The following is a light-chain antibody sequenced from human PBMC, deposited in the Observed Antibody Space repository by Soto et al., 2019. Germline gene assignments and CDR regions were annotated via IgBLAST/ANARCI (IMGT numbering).Light chain of an antibody. Sequence: QSVLTQPPSASGTPGQRVTISCSGSSSNIGSNYVYWYQQLPGTAPKLLIYRNNQRPSGVPVRFSGSKSGTSASLAISGLRSEDEADYYCAAWDDSLSGYVFGTVTKLTVL. V-gene: IGLV1-47*01. CDR3: AAWDDSLSGYV. J-gene: IGLJ1*01. CDR2: RNN. CDR1: SSNIGSNY.